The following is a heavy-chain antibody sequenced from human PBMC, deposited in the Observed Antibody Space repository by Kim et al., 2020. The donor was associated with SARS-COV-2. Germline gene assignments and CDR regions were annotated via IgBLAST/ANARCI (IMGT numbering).Heavy chain of an antibody. Sequence: GGSLRLSCAASGFTFSSYWMSWVRQALGQGLEWVANIKQDGSEKYYVDSVKGRFTISRDNAKNSLYLQMNSLRGEDTAVYYCARGGPQLVPGLIGFDYWGQGNLVTVSS. CDR1: GFTFSSYW. D-gene: IGHD6-13*01. J-gene: IGHJ4*02. V-gene: IGHV3-7*01. CDR3: ARGGPQLVPGLIGFDY. CDR2: IKQDGSEK.